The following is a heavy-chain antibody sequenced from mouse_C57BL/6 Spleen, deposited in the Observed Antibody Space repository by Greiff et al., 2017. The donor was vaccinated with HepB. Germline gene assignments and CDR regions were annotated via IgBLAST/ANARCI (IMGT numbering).Heavy chain of an antibody. D-gene: IGHD2-3*01. CDR2: ISSGGDYI. CDR3: TRDGSYWYFDV. CDR1: GFTFSSYA. Sequence: DVMLVESGEGLVKPGGSLKLSCAASGFTFSSYAMSWVRQTPEKRLEWVAYISSGGDYIYYADTVKGRFTISRDNARNTLYLQMSSLKSEDTAMYYCTRDGSYWYFDVWGTGTTVTVSS. V-gene: IGHV5-9-1*02. J-gene: IGHJ1*03.